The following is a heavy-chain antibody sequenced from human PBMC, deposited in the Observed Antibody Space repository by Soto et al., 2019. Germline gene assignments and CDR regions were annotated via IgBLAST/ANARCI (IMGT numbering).Heavy chain of an antibody. CDR3: AKDRGGYCTNGVCFYDAFDL. CDR1: AFTLNTYA. Sequence: GGSLRLSCAASAFTLNTYAMSWVRQAPGKGLEWVSVISAIGGNTYYADSVKGRFTISKDNSKSTLYLQMDTLRAEDTAVYYCAKDRGGYCTNGVCFYDAFDLWGQGTMVTVSS. J-gene: IGHJ3*01. V-gene: IGHV3-23*01. D-gene: IGHD2-8*01. CDR2: ISAIGGNT.